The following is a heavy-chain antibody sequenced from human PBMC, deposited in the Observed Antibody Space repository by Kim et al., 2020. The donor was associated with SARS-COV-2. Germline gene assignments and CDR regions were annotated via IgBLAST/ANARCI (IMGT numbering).Heavy chain of an antibody. CDR2: ISSSSSYI. D-gene: IGHD3-22*01. Sequence: GGSLRLSCAASGFTFSSYSMNWVRQAPGKGLEWVSSISSSSSYIYYADSVKGRFTISRDNAKNSLYLQMNSLRAEDTAVYYCARGAYDSSGYYPDNDAFDIWGQGTMVTVSS. CDR1: GFTFSSYS. J-gene: IGHJ3*02. V-gene: IGHV3-21*01. CDR3: ARGAYDSSGYYPDNDAFDI.